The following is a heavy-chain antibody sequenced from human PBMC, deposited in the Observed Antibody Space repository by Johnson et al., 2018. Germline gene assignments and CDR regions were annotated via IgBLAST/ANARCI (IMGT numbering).Heavy chain of an antibody. CDR1: GFTFGDYA. V-gene: IGHV3-49*05. Sequence: VQLVQSGGGLVKPGRSLRLSCTASGFTFGDYAMSWFRQAPGKGLEWVGLIRSKAYGETREYAASVKDRFTISRDDSKSIAYLQMNSLKIEDTAVYYCTRDMTGTMTGYYPHYYDGMDVWGQGTTVTVSS. D-gene: IGHD3-9*01. CDR3: TRDMTGTMTGYYPHYYDGMDV. CDR2: IRSKAYGETR. J-gene: IGHJ6*02.